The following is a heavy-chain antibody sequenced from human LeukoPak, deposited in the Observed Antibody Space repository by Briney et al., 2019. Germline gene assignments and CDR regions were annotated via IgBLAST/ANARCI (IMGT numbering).Heavy chain of an antibody. D-gene: IGHD3-3*01. CDR1: GYTFTGYY. V-gene: IGHV1-2*06. Sequence: ASVKVTCKASGYTFTGYYMHWVRQAPGQGLEWMGRINPNSGGTNYAQKFQGRVTMTRDTSISTAYMELSRLRSDDTAVYYCARVPDFWSGNQGYFDYWGQGTLVTVSS. CDR3: ARVPDFWSGNQGYFDY. J-gene: IGHJ4*02. CDR2: INPNSGGT.